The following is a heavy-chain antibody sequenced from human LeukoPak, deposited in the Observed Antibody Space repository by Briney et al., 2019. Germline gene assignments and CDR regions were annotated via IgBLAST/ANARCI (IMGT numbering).Heavy chain of an antibody. J-gene: IGHJ4*02. CDR1: GFIFSSYS. V-gene: IGHV3-23*01. CDR3: AVPQWGLLN. CDR2: IGVSGGNT. D-gene: IGHD1-26*01. Sequence: GGSLRLSCAASGFIFSSYSMSWVRQAPGKGLEWVSAIGVSGGNTYYADSVKGRFTISRDNSKNTLYLQMNSLRAEDTAVYYSAVPQWGLLNWGQGTLVTVSS.